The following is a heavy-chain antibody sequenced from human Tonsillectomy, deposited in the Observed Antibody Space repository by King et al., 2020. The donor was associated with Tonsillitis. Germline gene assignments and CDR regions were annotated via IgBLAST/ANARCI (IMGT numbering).Heavy chain of an antibody. V-gene: IGHV3-21*01. CDR2: ISSSSSYI. D-gene: IGHD2-15*01. Sequence: VQLVESGGGLVKPGGSLRLSCAASGFTFSSYSMNWVRQSPGKGLEWGSSISSSSSYIYYADSVKGRFAISRDNAKHSLYLQMNSLRAEDTAVYYCAIDVSGGSCYPYYYGMDVWGQGTTVTVSS. CDR1: GFTFSSYS. J-gene: IGHJ6*02. CDR3: AIDVSGGSCYPYYYGMDV.